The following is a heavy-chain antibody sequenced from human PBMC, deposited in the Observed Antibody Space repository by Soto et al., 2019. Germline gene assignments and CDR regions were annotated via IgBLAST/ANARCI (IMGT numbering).Heavy chain of an antibody. J-gene: IGHJ6*02. CDR1: GGTFGNSA. CDR3: ARGKDRLLSRGNSYDGLDV. D-gene: IGHD1-26*01. CDR2: IIPIFPTP. Sequence: QVQLVQSGAEVKKPGSSVTVSCKASGGTFGNSAISWVRQAPGQGLEWMGGIIPIFPTPDYAQKFQGRVTITANESTGTAHLELTSPRSEDTAVYYWARGKDRLLSRGNSYDGLDVWGQGNTVTVSS. V-gene: IGHV1-69*12.